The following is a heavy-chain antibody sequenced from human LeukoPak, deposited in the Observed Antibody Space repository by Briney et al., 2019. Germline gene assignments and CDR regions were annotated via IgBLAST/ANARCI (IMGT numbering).Heavy chain of an antibody. V-gene: IGHV3-7*01. Sequence: AGGSLRLSCVASGFTFSSYWMTWVRQAPGKGLEWVVHIKQDGSEKYYVDSVKGRFTISRDNAKSSLYLQMNSLRAEDTAVYYCARDPGSPYFDYWGQGTLVTVSS. CDR2: IKQDGSEK. CDR3: ARDPGSPYFDY. J-gene: IGHJ4*02. CDR1: GFTFSSYW. D-gene: IGHD1-26*01.